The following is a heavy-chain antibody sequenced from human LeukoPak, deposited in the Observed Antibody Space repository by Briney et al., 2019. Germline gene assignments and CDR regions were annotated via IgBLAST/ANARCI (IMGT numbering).Heavy chain of an antibody. D-gene: IGHD1-26*01. Sequence: GGSLRLSCAALGFTFSSYWLSWVRQAPGKGLEGVANINQDGSEKYNVDSVKGRFTISRDNAKNSLYLQMNSLRAEDTAVYYCARVRVGATVDYWGQETLVTVSS. V-gene: IGHV3-7*01. CDR1: GFTFSSYW. CDR2: INQDGSEK. J-gene: IGHJ4*02. CDR3: ARVRVGATVDY.